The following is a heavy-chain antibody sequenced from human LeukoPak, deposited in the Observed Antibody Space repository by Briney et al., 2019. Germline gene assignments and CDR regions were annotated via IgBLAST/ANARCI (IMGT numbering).Heavy chain of an antibody. V-gene: IGHV1-18*01. CDR1: GYTFNTYS. Sequence: APVKVSCKASGYTFNTYSFSWVRQAPGQGLEWMGWISTYNGDTKYAQDYQDRVTMTTDASTSTAYMELRSLRSDDTAVYYCARDLDWVFDFWGQGTLVTVSS. J-gene: IGHJ4*02. D-gene: IGHD3-9*01. CDR2: ISTYNGDT. CDR3: ARDLDWVFDF.